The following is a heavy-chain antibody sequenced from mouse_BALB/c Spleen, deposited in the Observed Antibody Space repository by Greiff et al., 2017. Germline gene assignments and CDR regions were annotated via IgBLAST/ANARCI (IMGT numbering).Heavy chain of an antibody. CDR2: ISSGSSTI. D-gene: IGHD2-1*01. CDR3: ARYGYGNFPYAMDY. J-gene: IGHJ4*01. V-gene: IGHV5-17*02. Sequence: EVQLVESGGGLVQPGGSRKLSCAASGFTFSSFGMHWVRQAPEKGLEWVAYISSGSSTIYYADTVKGRFTISRDNPKNTLFLQMTSLRSEDTAMYYCARYGYGNFPYAMDYWGQGTSVTVSS. CDR1: GFTFSSFG.